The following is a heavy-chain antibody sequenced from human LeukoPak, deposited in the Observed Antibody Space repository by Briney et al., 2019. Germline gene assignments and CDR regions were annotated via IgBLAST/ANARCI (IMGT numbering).Heavy chain of an antibody. CDR1: GFTFSDYY. V-gene: IGHV3-11*05. CDR3: ARDMVRGVTNWFDP. CDR2: ISSSSSYT. J-gene: IGHJ5*02. Sequence: GGSLRLFCAASGFTFSDYYMSWIRQAPGKGLEWVSYISSSSSYTNYADSVKGRFTISRDNAKNSLYLQMNSLRADDTAVYYCARDMVRGVTNWFDPWGQGTLVTVSS. D-gene: IGHD3-10*01.